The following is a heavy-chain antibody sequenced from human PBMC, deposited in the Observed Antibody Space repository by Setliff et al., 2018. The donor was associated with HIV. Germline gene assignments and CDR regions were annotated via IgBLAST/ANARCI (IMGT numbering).Heavy chain of an antibody. V-gene: IGHV4-34*01. J-gene: IGHJ4*02. D-gene: IGHD2-21*01. CDR3: AGLSDFLDY. CDR1: GGSLSSSY. Sequence: SETLSLTCAVYGGSLSSSYWTWIRQAPGKGLEWIGEINHSGTANYNPSLKSRVTMSLDRSQRQFSLKLTSLTAADTAVYYCAGLSDFLDYWGLGNLVTVSS. CDR2: INHSGTA.